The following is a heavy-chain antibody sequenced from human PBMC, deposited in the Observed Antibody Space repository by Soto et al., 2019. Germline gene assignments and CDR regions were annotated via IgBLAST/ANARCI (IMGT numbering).Heavy chain of an antibody. D-gene: IGHD3-9*01. CDR3: AKLYYDILTCYFRNRPSLFYY. CDR1: GFTFSSYA. Sequence: GGSLRLSCAASGFTFSSYAMSWVRQTPGKGLEWVSAISGSGGSTYYADSVKGRFTISRDNSKNTLYLQMNSLRAEDTAVYYCAKLYYDILTCYFRNRPSLFYYCGKGTLVTVSS. CDR2: ISGSGGST. J-gene: IGHJ4*02. V-gene: IGHV3-23*01.